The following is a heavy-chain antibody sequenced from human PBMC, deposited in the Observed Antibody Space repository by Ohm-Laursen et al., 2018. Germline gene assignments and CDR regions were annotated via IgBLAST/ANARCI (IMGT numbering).Heavy chain of an antibody. J-gene: IGHJ4*02. Sequence: ESLKISCKGSGDSFPNYWIGWVRQMAGKGLEWMGIIYPDDSDTRYSPSFEGQVTLSADKSISTAYLQWSRLKASDTAMYYCARQHASSWSHFDFWGQGTLVTVSS. CDR2: IYPDDSDT. V-gene: IGHV5-51*01. CDR1: GDSFPNYW. CDR3: ARQHASSWSHFDF. D-gene: IGHD6-13*01.